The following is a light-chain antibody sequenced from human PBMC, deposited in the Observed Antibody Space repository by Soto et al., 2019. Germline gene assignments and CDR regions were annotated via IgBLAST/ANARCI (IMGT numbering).Light chain of an antibody. CDR1: QGISSW. V-gene: IGKV1-5*03. J-gene: IGKJ1*01. Sequence: DIQMTQSPSSVSASVGDRVTITCRASQGISSWLAWYQQKPGKVPKLLIYKASTLKSGVPSRFSGSGSGTEFTLTISSLQPDDFATYYCQHYNSYSEAFGQGTKV. CDR3: QHYNSYSEA. CDR2: KAS.